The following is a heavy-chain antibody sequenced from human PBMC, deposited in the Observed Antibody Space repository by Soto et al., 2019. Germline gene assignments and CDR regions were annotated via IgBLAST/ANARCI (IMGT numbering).Heavy chain of an antibody. CDR1: GFTFSSYG. Sequence: GGSLRLSCAASGFTFSSYGMHWVRQAPGKGLEWVAVISYDGSNKYYADSVKGRFTISRDNSKNTLYLQMNSLRAEDTAVYYCAKDLLRFSYYDSSGSGRGSDAFDIWGQGTMVTVSS. J-gene: IGHJ3*02. D-gene: IGHD3-22*01. CDR2: ISYDGSNK. V-gene: IGHV3-30*18. CDR3: AKDLLRFSYYDSSGSGRGSDAFDI.